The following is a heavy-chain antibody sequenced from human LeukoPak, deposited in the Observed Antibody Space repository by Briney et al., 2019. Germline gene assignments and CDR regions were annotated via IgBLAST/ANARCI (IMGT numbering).Heavy chain of an antibody. CDR3: ARDYASDY. CDR2: ICRSWDNI. J-gene: IGHJ4*02. V-gene: IGHV3-48*03. CDR1: GFTFSRYE. D-gene: IGHD3-10*01. Sequence: GGSLRLFCAASGFTFSRYEMKRVGEAKGKGLEWVSYICRSWDNIYFADSVKGRFTISRDNAKNSLYLQMSILRAEDTAVYYCARDYASDYWGQGTLVTVSS.